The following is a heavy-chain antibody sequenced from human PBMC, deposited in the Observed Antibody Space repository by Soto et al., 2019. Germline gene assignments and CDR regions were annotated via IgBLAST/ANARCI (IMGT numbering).Heavy chain of an antibody. V-gene: IGHV1-46*01. Sequence: GASVKVSCKASGYTFTSYYMHWVRQAPGQGLEWMGIINPSGGSTSYAQKFQGRVTMTRDTSTSTVYMELSSLRSEDTAVYYCAKVSGGIKLPDYWGQGTLVTVSS. D-gene: IGHD2-15*01. CDR2: INPSGGST. J-gene: IGHJ4*02. CDR1: GYTFTSYY. CDR3: AKVSGGIKLPDY.